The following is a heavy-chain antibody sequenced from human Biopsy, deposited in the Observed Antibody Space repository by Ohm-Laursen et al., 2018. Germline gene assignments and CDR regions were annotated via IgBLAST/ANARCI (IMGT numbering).Heavy chain of an antibody. J-gene: IGHJ1*01. CDR3: ATKLTGYFHH. Sequence: SSVKVSCKVPGGTFSNYGVNWVRQAPGQGLEWLGGNIPILGTGNYAQKFQDRVTVAADTSTSTATMEPRSLRSDDTAVYYCATKLTGYFHHWGQGTLVIVSS. CDR2: NIPILGTG. D-gene: IGHD3-9*01. V-gene: IGHV1-69*06. CDR1: GGTFSNYG.